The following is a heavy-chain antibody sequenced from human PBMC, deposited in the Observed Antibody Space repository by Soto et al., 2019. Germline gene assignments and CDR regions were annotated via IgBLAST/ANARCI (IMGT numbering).Heavy chain of an antibody. CDR1: GFTFSDYY. J-gene: IGHJ5*02. Sequence: TGGSLRLSCAASGFTFSDYYMSWIRQAPGKGLEWISYLSSSGSTRYYADSVKGRFTISRDNAKNSLYLQMNSLRAEDTAVYYCARVVPAARVPDKLFDPWGQGTLVTVSS. CDR3: ARVVPAARVPDKLFDP. V-gene: IGHV3-11*01. D-gene: IGHD2-2*01. CDR2: LSSSGSTR.